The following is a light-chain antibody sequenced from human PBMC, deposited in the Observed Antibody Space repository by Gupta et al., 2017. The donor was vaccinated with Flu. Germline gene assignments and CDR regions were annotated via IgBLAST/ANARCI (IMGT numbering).Light chain of an antibody. CDR1: QSVSSTS. V-gene: IGKV3-20*01. CDR3: QQYGCSPPYT. Sequence: TLSLSPGERATLSCRASQSVSSTSLAWYQQKPVQAPRLFIYGASSSSTGIPDRFSGTGSGTDFTLTISRLEPEDFAVYYCQQYGCSPPYTFGQGTKLEIK. CDR2: GAS. J-gene: IGKJ2*01.